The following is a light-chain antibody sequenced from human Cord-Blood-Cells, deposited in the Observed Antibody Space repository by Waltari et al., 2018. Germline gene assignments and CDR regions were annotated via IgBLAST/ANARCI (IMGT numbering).Light chain of an antibody. CDR3: QQYNNWPPMYT. J-gene: IGKJ2*01. CDR1: QSVSSN. V-gene: IGKV3-15*01. Sequence: EIVMTQSPATLSVSPGERATLSCRASQSVSSNLAWYQQKPGQAPMLLIYGAYTKDTGIPARFSGSGSGTEFTLTISSLQSEDFAVYYCQQYNNWPPMYTFGQGTKLEIK. CDR2: GAY.